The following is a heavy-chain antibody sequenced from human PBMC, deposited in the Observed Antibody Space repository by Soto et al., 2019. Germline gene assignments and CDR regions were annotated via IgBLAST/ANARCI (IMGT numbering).Heavy chain of an antibody. Sequence: QITLKESGPTLVKPTQTLTLTCTFSGFSLRTRGVGVAWMRQPPGKALEWLALIYYNDDKRYSPSLKSRLTVTKDTSKNQVVPSMTNMDPVDTASYYCAHQNSGSVYWGQGTLVTVSS. CDR3: AHQNSGSVY. J-gene: IGHJ4*02. V-gene: IGHV2-5*01. CDR2: IYYNDDK. CDR1: GFSLRTRGVG. D-gene: IGHD6-19*01.